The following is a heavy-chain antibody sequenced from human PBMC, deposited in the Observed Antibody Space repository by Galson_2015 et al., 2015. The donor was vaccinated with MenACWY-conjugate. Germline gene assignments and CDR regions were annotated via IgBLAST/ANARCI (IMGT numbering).Heavy chain of an antibody. CDR3: AARLLHSGGMDV. D-gene: IGHD3-10*01. V-gene: IGHV3-74*01. J-gene: IGHJ6*02. CDR2: INRDGSST. Sequence: APGKGLVWVSRINRDGSSTSYADSVKGRFTISRDNAKNTLYLQMNSLRAEDTAVYYCAARLLHSGGMDVWGQGTTVTVSS.